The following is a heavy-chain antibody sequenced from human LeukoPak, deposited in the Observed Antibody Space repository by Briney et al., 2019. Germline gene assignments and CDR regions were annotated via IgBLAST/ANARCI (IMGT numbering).Heavy chain of an antibody. D-gene: IGHD4-17*01. CDR1: GFTFSSYS. Sequence: GGSLRLSCAASGFTFSSYSMNWVRQAPGKGLEWVSSISSSSSHIYYADSVKGRFTTSRDNAKNSLYLQMNSLRAEDTAVYYCARDKRFGDYGDYGGNYFDYWGQGTLVTVSS. CDR2: ISSSSSHI. CDR3: ARDKRFGDYGDYGGNYFDY. J-gene: IGHJ4*02. V-gene: IGHV3-21*01.